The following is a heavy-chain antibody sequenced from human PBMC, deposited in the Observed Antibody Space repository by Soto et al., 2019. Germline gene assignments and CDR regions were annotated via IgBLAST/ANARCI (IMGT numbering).Heavy chain of an antibody. J-gene: IGHJ4*02. CDR3: ARSITGTTSFDY. D-gene: IGHD1-7*01. Sequence: EVQLVESGGDLVQPGGSLRLSCAASGFTFSDHYIDCVRQAQGNGLVWVGGSRDKGNSYSTDYAASGKGRFTISRDASKNSLYLQMNSLKTEDTAMYYCARSITGTTSFDYWGQGTLVTVSS. CDR1: GFTFSDHY. CDR2: SRDKGNSYST. V-gene: IGHV3-72*01.